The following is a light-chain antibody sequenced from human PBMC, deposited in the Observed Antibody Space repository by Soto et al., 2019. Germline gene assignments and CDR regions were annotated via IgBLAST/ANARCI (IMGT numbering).Light chain of an antibody. J-gene: IGLJ1*01. Sequence: QSALTQPPSASGSPGQTGTISCTGTKNDIGVYESVSWYQHHPGKAPRLIIYEVVQRPSGVPDRFSGSKAGNTASLTISVLLAADEGDYFCKSSACSNTYVFGRGTKVTVL. V-gene: IGLV2-8*01. CDR2: EVV. CDR1: KNDIGVYES. CDR3: KSSACSNTYV.